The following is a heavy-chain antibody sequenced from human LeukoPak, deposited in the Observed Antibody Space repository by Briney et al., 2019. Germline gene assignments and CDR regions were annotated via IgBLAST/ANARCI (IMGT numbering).Heavy chain of an antibody. J-gene: IGHJ3*02. CDR1: GFAVSSNY. Sequence: GGSLRLSCAASGFAVSSNYMSWVRQAPGKGLEWVSVIYSGGSTYYADSVKGRLTISRDNSKNTLYLQMNSLRAEDTAVYYCARRLPKPARAFDIWGQGTMVTVSS. CDR2: IYSGGST. CDR3: ARRLPKPARAFDI. V-gene: IGHV3-53*01.